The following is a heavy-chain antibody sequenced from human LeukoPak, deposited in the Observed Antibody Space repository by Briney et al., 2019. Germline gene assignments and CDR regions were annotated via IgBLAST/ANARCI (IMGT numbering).Heavy chain of an antibody. CDR2: ISGSGGST. J-gene: IGHJ4*02. CDR3: AKGRNYESSAAFDY. CDR1: GFAFSSYA. Sequence: GGSLRLSCTASGFAFSSYAMTWVRQAPGKGLEWVSGISGSGGSTYYADSVKGRFTISRDNSRNTLYLQMNSLRAADTAVYYCAKGRNYESSAAFDYWGQGTLVTVSS. D-gene: IGHD3-22*01. V-gene: IGHV3-23*01.